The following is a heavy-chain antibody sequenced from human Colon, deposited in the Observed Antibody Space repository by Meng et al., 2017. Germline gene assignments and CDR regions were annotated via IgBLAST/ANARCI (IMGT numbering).Heavy chain of an antibody. D-gene: IGHD3-22*01. CDR3: ARDMSGGYYWFDP. J-gene: IGHJ5*02. CDR2: VFYSGST. Sequence: QVRLTESGPEVVKPSQTLSPTCTVSGGSISTSGHWWSWIRQHPGKGLEWIGYVFYSGSTQYNPSLKSRVSISVDTSKNQFSLKLYSMTAADTAVYYCARDMSGGYYWFDPWGQGTLVTVSS. CDR1: GGSISTSGHW. V-gene: IGHV4-31*03.